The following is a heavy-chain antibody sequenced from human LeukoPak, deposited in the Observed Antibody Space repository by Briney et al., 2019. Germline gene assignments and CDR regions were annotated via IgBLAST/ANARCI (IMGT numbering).Heavy chain of an antibody. D-gene: IGHD4-17*01. J-gene: IGHJ4*02. Sequence: ASVKVSCKASGFTFTSYGISWVRQAPGQGLEWMGWISAYNGNTNYAQKLQGRVTMTTDTSTGTAYMELRSLRSDDTAVYYCARVDGDFPLDYWAREPWSPSPQ. CDR3: ARVDGDFPLDY. V-gene: IGHV1-18*01. CDR2: ISAYNGNT. CDR1: GFTFTSYG.